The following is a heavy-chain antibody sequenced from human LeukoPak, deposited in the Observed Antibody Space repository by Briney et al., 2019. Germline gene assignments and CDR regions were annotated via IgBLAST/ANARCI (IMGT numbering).Heavy chain of an antibody. CDR2: IYPGDSDI. CDR3: ARTLAAAGIRYDY. J-gene: IGHJ4*02. V-gene: IGHV5-51*01. D-gene: IGHD6-13*01. Sequence: GESLQISCQGSGSSFTSYWIGWVRQLPGKGLEWMGIIYPGDSDIRYSPSFQGQVTISADKSISTAYLQWSSLKASDTAMYYCARTLAAAGIRYDYWGQGTLVTVSS. CDR1: GSSFTSYW.